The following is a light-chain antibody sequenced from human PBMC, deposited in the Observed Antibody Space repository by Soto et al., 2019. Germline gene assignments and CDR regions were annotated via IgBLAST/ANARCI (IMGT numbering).Light chain of an antibody. CDR2: AAS. CDR1: QSISSY. CDR3: QQSYSTTLN. J-gene: IGKJ2*01. V-gene: IGKV1-39*01. Sequence: DIQMTQSPSSLSASVGDRVTITCRASQSISSYLNWYQQKPGKAPKLLIYAASSLQSGVPSRFSGSGSGTDFTLTISSLQPEDFATYYCQQSYSTTLNFGQGTKLEIK.